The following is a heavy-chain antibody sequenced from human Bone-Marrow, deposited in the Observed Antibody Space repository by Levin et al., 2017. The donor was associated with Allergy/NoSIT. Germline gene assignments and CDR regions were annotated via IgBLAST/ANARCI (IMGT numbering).Heavy chain of an antibody. CDR1: GFTFSNYW. Sequence: HAGGSLRLSCAASGFTFSNYWMHWVRQAPGKGLVWVSHINSDGSNTNYADSVKGRFTISRDNAKNTLYLQMNSLRDEDTAVYYCARGGCSSTSCLDNWGQGTLVTVSP. J-gene: IGHJ4*02. CDR2: INSDGSNT. V-gene: IGHV3-74*01. CDR3: ARGGCSSTSCLDN. D-gene: IGHD2-2*01.